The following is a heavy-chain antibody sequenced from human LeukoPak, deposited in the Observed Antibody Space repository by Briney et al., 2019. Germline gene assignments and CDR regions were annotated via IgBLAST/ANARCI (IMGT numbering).Heavy chain of an antibody. CDR1: GFTFSSYW. CDR3: AKEKTTGTYYVDY. V-gene: IGHV3-7*01. CDR2: IKQDGSDK. D-gene: IGHD1-7*01. J-gene: IGHJ4*02. Sequence: PGRSLRLSCAASGFTFSSYWMSWVRRAPGKGLEWVANIKQDGSDKYYVDSVKGRFTISRDNAKNSVYLQMNSLRAEDTAVYYCAKEKTTGTYYVDYWGQGTLVTVSS.